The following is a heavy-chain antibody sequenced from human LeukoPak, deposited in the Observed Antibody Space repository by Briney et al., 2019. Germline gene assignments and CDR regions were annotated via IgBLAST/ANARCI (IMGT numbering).Heavy chain of an antibody. V-gene: IGHV3-66*01. CDR3: ARAVPNYYDSSGYI. CDR1: GFTVSSNY. D-gene: IGHD3-22*01. CDR2: IYSGGST. Sequence: PGGSLRLSCAASGFTVSSNYMSWVRQAPGKGLEWVSVIYSGGSTYYADSVKGRFTISRDNSKNTLYLQMNSLRAEDTAVYYCARAVPNYYDSSGYIWGQGTLVTVSS. J-gene: IGHJ4*02.